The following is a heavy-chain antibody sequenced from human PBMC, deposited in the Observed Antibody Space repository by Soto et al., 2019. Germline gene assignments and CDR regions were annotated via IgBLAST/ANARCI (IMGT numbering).Heavy chain of an antibody. D-gene: IGHD3-10*01. CDR3: ARGASGNYYLAY. CDR1: GFTFSSYW. V-gene: IGHV3-74*01. J-gene: IGHJ4*02. Sequence: EVQLVESGGNLVQPGGSLRLSCAASGFTFSSYWIHWVRQPPGKGLLWVSRINTDRSTTNYADSVKGRFTISRDNAKNTLYLQMSSVTAEDTAVYYCARGASGNYYLAYWGQGALVTISS. CDR2: INTDRSTT.